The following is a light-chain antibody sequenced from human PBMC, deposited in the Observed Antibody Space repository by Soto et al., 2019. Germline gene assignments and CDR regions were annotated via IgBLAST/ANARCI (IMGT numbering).Light chain of an antibody. Sequence: QSALTQPASVSGSPGQSITISCTGTSSDVGGYNYVSWYQQHPGNAPKLMIYEVNNRPSGVSNRFSGSKSGNTASLTISGLQAEDEADYYCSSYTSNTTRVFGGGTKVTVL. CDR2: EVN. CDR1: SSDVGGYNY. J-gene: IGLJ3*02. CDR3: SSYTSNTTRV. V-gene: IGLV2-14*01.